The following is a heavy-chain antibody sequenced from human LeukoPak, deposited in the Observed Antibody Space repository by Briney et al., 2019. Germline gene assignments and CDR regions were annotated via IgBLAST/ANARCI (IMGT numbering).Heavy chain of an antibody. V-gene: IGHV4-59*08. CDR2: IYYSGST. Sequence: PSETLSLTCTVSGGSIIGYCWSWIRQPPGKGLEWIGYIYYSGSTNYNPSLKSRLTISVDTSENQFSLKLSSVTATDTAVYYCAREYSSSSGRRAFDIWGQGTMVTVSS. D-gene: IGHD6-6*01. CDR1: GGSIIGYC. J-gene: IGHJ3*02. CDR3: AREYSSSSGRRAFDI.